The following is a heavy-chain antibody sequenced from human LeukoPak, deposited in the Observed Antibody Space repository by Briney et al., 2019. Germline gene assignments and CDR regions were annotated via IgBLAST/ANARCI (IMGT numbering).Heavy chain of an antibody. D-gene: IGHD3-9*01. V-gene: IGHV3-21*01. CDR2: ISSSSSYI. CDR1: GFTFSSYS. J-gene: IGHJ4*02. Sequence: KPGGSLRLSCAASGFTFSSYSMNWVRQAPGKGLEWVSSISSSSSYIYYADSVKGRFTISRDNAKNSLYLQMNSLRAEDTAVYYFARRTSLRYFDWLSKAPLDYWGQGTLVTVSS. CDR3: ARRTSLRYFDWLSKAPLDY.